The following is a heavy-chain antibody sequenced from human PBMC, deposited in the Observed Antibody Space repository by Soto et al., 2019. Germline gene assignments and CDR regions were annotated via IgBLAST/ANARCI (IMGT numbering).Heavy chain of an antibody. J-gene: IGHJ5*01. CDR2: IYYSGST. V-gene: IGHV4-39*02. CDR1: GGSISSSSYY. Sequence: SETLSLTCTVSGGSISSSSYYWGWIRQPPGKGLEWIGSIYYSGSTYYNPSLKSRVTISVDTSKNQFSLKLSSVTAADTAVYYVSRDSTVRGVTTDSWGHGPLVTVSS. D-gene: IGHD3-10*01. CDR3: SRDSTVRGVTTDS.